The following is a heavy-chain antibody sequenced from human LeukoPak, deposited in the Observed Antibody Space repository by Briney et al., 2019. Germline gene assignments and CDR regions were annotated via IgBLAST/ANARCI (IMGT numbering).Heavy chain of an antibody. Sequence: GGSLRLSCAASGFTFSSYWMSWVRQAPGKGLEWVSSISRSGSTKYYADSVKGRFTISRDNAKNSLFLQMNSLRAEDTAVYYCARVLRYCSGGNCYSGGLGYMDVWGKGTTVIISS. CDR3: ARVLRYCSGGNCYSGGLGYMDV. CDR2: ISRSGSTK. D-gene: IGHD2-15*01. V-gene: IGHV3-48*04. CDR1: GFTFSSYW. J-gene: IGHJ6*03.